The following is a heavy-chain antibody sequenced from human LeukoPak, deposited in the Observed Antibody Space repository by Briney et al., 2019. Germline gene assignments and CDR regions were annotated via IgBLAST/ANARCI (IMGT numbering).Heavy chain of an antibody. CDR3: ARDSRGDLAPAFDI. CDR1: GFTFSSNY. V-gene: IGHV3-66*02. J-gene: IGHJ3*02. Sequence: QTGGSLRLSCAASGFTFSSNYMSWVRQAPGKGLEWVSVIYSGGSTYYADSVKGRFTISRDNSKNTLYLQMNSLRAEDTAVYYCARDSRGDLAPAFDIWGQGTMVTVSS. D-gene: IGHD6-19*01. CDR2: IYSGGST.